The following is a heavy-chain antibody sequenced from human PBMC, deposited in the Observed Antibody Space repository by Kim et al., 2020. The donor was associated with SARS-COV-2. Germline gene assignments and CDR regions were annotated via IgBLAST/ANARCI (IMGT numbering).Heavy chain of an antibody. CDR1: GFSLSTSGVG. Sequence: SGPTLVNPTQTLTLTCTFSGFSLSTSGVGVGWIRQPPGKALEWLALIYWDDDKRYSPSLKSRLTITKDTSKNQVVLTMTNMDPVDTATYYCAHRSIAAAGTYWSRFDPWGQGTLVTVSS. V-gene: IGHV2-5*02. D-gene: IGHD6-13*01. CDR3: AHRSIAAAGTYWSRFDP. CDR2: IYWDDDK. J-gene: IGHJ5*02.